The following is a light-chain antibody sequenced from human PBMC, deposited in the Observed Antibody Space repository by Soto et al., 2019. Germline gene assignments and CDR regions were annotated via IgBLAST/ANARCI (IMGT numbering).Light chain of an antibody. CDR1: RSLLQTNGNTY. CDR2: LAT. CDR3: MQALQTPFT. V-gene: IGKV2-28*01. Sequence: DIVMTQSPLSLPVTPGEPASISCRSSRSLLQTNGNTYLDWYLQKPGQSPQLLISLATNRASGVPXXXSGSGSGTDFTLQISRVEAEDVGVYYCMQALQTPFTFCGGTKVDIK. J-gene: IGKJ4*01.